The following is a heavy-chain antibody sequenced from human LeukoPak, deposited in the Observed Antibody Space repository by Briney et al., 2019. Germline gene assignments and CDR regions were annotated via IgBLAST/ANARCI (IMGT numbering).Heavy chain of an antibody. CDR3: ARVASGYCSGGSCYPDYYFDY. D-gene: IGHD2-15*01. J-gene: IGHJ4*02. CDR2: INHSGST. Sequence: SETLSLTCAVYGGSFSGYYWSWIRQPPGKGLEWIGGINHSGSTNYNPSLKSRVTISVDTSKNQFSLKLSSVTAADTAVYYCARVASGYCSGGSCYPDYYFDYWGQGTLVTVSS. V-gene: IGHV4-34*01. CDR1: GGSFSGYY.